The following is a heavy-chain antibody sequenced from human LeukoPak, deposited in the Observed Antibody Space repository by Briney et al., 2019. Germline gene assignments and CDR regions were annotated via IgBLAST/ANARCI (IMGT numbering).Heavy chain of an antibody. Sequence: GGSLRLSCAASGFTSSSYSMNWVRQAPGKGLEWVSSISSSSSYIYYADSVKGRFTIPRDNAKNSLYLQMNSLRAEDTAVYYCARDLRIAVAGSDDYWGQGTLVTVSS. CDR1: GFTSSSYS. CDR3: ARDLRIAVAGSDDY. J-gene: IGHJ4*02. V-gene: IGHV3-21*01. CDR2: ISSSSSYI. D-gene: IGHD6-19*01.